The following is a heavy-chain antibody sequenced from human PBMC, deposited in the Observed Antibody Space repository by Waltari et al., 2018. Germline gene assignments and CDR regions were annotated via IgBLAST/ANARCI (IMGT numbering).Heavy chain of an antibody. D-gene: IGHD6-19*01. V-gene: IGHV1-69-2*01. CDR2: VDPEDGET. CDR3: ATHRAAVAGIFVY. CDR1: GSTFVDYY. Sequence: EVQLVQSGAEVEKPGAKVKISCKVSGSTFVDYYIHWVQQAPGRGLEWMGLVDPEDGETIDAEEFQGRVTLTADTSLDTAYMELSRLRYEDTALYYCATHRAAVAGIFVYWGQGTLVTVSS. J-gene: IGHJ4*02.